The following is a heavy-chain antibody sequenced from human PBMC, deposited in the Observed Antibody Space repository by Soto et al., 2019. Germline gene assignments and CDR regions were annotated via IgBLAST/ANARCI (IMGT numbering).Heavy chain of an antibody. CDR2: INAGNGNT. Sequence: ASVKVSCKASGYTFTSYAMHWVRQAPGQRLEWMEWINAGNGNTKYSQKFQGRVTITRDTSASTAYMELSSLRSEDTAVYYCARDRATYYYDSSGYFGYWGQGNLVTVSS. J-gene: IGHJ4*02. V-gene: IGHV1-3*01. D-gene: IGHD3-22*01. CDR3: ARDRATYYYDSSGYFGY. CDR1: GYTFTSYA.